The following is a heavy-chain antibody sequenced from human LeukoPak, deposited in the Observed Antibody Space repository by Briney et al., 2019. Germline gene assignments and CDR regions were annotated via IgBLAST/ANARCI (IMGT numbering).Heavy chain of an antibody. V-gene: IGHV3-30*18. Sequence: GGSLRLSCAASGFTFSSYGMHWVRQAPGKGLEWVAVISYDGSNKYYADSVKGRFTISRDNSKNTLYLQMNSLRAEDTAVYYCAKDQKQWLEYYYYGMDAWGQGTTVTVSS. D-gene: IGHD6-19*01. CDR3: AKDQKQWLEYYYYGMDA. CDR2: ISYDGSNK. CDR1: GFTFSSYG. J-gene: IGHJ6*02.